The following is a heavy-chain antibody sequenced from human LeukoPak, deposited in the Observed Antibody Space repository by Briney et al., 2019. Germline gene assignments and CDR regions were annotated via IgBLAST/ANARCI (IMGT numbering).Heavy chain of an antibody. Sequence: GGSLRLSCAASGFTFSDSFMNWIRQAPGKGLEWLSYISHSGSNLDYAESVRGRFTISRDNADHSLYLQINSLRAEDTAVYYCARGDSSGVPDYWGQGTLVTVSS. CDR1: GFTFSDSF. CDR3: ARGDSSGVPDY. V-gene: IGHV3-11*01. D-gene: IGHD3-22*01. CDR2: ISHSGSNL. J-gene: IGHJ4*02.